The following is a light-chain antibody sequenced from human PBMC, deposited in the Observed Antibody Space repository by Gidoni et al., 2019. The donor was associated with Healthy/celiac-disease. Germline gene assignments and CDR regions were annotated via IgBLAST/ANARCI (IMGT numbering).Light chain of an antibody. V-gene: IGLV2-23*02. CDR2: EVS. J-gene: IGLJ1*01. Sequence: QSALTQPASVSGSPGQSSTISCDGTSSDVGSYNLVSCYQQHPGKAPKLMIYEVSTRPSGVSTSSSGSKSGNTASLTISGLQAEDEADYYCCSYAGSSTSYVFGTGTKVTVL. CDR1: SSDVGSYNL. CDR3: CSYAGSSTSYV.